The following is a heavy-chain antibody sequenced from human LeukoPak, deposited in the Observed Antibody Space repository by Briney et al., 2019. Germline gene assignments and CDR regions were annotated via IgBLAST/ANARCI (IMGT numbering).Heavy chain of an antibody. CDR3: ARAYCSSTSCYNDWFDP. CDR1: GGSFSGYY. Sequence: SETLSLTCAVYGGSFSGYYWSWIRQPPGKGLERIGEINHSGSTNYNPSLKSRVTISVDTSKNQFSLKLSSVTAADTAVYYCARAYCSSTSCYNDWFDPWGQGTLVTVSS. D-gene: IGHD2-2*02. J-gene: IGHJ5*02. V-gene: IGHV4-34*01. CDR2: INHSGST.